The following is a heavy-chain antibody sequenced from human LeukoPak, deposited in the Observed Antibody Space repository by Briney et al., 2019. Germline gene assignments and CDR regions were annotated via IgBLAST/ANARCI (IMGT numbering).Heavy chain of an antibody. Sequence: ASVKVSCKASGGTFSSYAISWVRQAPGQGLEWMGGIIPIFGTANYAQKFQGRVTITRDTSASTAYMELSSLRSEDTAVYYCARVGYDFWSGYHYWPYSDYWGQGTLVTVSS. CDR3: ARVGYDFWSGYHYWPYSDY. CDR2: IIPIFGTA. V-gene: IGHV1-69*05. CDR1: GGTFSSYA. D-gene: IGHD3-3*01. J-gene: IGHJ4*02.